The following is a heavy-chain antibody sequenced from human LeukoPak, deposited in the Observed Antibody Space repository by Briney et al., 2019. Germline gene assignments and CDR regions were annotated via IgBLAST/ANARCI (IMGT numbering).Heavy chain of an antibody. CDR3: ASNLEWLLSWFDP. V-gene: IGHV4-39*01. J-gene: IGHJ5*02. CDR2: IYYSGST. Sequence: NPSETLSLTCTVSGGSIGSSSYYWGWIRQPPGKGLEWIGSIYYSGSTYYNPSLKSRVTISVDTSKNQFSLKLSSVTAADTAVYYCASNLEWLLSWFDPWGQGTLVTVSS. D-gene: IGHD3-3*01. CDR1: GGSIGSSSYY.